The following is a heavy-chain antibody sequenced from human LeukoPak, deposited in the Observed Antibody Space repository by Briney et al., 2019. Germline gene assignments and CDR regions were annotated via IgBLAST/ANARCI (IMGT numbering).Heavy chain of an antibody. D-gene: IGHD3-22*01. J-gene: IGHJ5*02. CDR1: GYSMSSGYY. V-gene: IGHV4-38-2*02. CDR2: IYYSGST. Sequence: SETLSLTCTVSGYSMSSGYYWGWIRQPPGKGLEWIGSIYYSGSTYYNPSLKSRVTISVDTSKNQFSLKLSSVAAADTAVYYCARFTYYYDSSGFQGRWFDPWGQGTLVTVSS. CDR3: ARFTYYYDSSGFQGRWFDP.